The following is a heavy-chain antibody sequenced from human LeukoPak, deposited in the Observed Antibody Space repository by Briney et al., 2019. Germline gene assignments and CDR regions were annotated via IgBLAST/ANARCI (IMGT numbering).Heavy chain of an antibody. CDR2: MIPILGIA. D-gene: IGHD6-19*01. CDR3: ARGTGNRYSSGWYFDY. V-gene: IGHV1-69*04. J-gene: IGHJ4*02. CDR1: GGTFSSYA. Sequence: SVKVSCKASGGTFSSYAISWVRQAPGQGLEWMGRMIPILGIANYAQKFQGRVTITADKSTSTAYMELSSLRSEDTAVYYCARGTGNRYSSGWYFDYWGQGTLVTVSS.